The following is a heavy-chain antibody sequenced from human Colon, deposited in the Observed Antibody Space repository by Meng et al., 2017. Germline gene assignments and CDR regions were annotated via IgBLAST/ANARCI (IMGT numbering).Heavy chain of an antibody. J-gene: IGHJ4*02. CDR1: GDSTSSGAFY. D-gene: IGHD2-2*01. V-gene: IGHV4-31*03. Sequence: QVQLQESGPGLVKPSQTLSLTCTVSGDSTSSGAFYWSWIRQHPGRGLEWVGSMHHSGTTYYNPTLQSRDTLSIDTSTNQLSLELRSVTAADTAVYYCATEEAVIVVPVAVRPTYFDYWGQGTLVTVSS. CDR3: ATEEAVIVVPVAVRPTYFDY. CDR2: MHHSGTT.